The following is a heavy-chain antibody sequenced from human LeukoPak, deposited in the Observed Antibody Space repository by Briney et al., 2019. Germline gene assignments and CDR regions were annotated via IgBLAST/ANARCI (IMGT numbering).Heavy chain of an antibody. J-gene: IGHJ3*02. CDR1: GFTFSDYY. V-gene: IGHV3-11*01. CDR3: ASEDEDDAFDI. CDR2: ISSSGSTI. Sequence: GGSLRLSCAASGFTFSDYYMSWIRQAPGKGLEWVSYISSSGSTIYYADSVKGRFTISRDNAKNSLYLQMNSLRAEDTAVYYCASEDEDDAFDIWGQGTMVTVSS. D-gene: IGHD2-15*01.